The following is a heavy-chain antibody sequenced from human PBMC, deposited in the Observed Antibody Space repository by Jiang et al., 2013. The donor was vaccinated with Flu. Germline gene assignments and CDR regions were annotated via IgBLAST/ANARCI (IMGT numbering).Heavy chain of an antibody. CDR3: AADPYYYDSSGPSTGFDY. D-gene: IGHD3-22*01. J-gene: IGHJ4*02. V-gene: IGHV1-58*01. CDR2: IVVGSGNT. Sequence: LEWIGWIVVGSGNTNYAQKFQERVTITRDMSTSTAYMELSSLRSEDTAVYYCAADPYYYDSSGPSTGFDYWGQGTLVTVSS.